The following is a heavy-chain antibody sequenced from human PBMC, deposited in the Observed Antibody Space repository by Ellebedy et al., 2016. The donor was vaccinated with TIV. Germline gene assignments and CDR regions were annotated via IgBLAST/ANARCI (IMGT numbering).Heavy chain of an antibody. CDR1: GFTFSSYA. Sequence: GESLKISCAASGFTFSSYAMHWVRQAPGKGLEWVAVISYDGSNKYYADSVKGRFTISRDNSKNTLYLQMNSLRVEDTAVYHCAKLYDSEAFDIWGQGTMVTVS. CDR3: AKLYDSEAFDI. D-gene: IGHD3-3*01. V-gene: IGHV3-30*07. CDR2: ISYDGSNK. J-gene: IGHJ3*02.